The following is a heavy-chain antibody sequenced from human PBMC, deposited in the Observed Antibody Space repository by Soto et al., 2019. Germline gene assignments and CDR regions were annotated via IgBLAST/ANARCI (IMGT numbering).Heavy chain of an antibody. V-gene: IGHV1-8*01. D-gene: IGHD3-10*01. J-gene: IGHJ4*02. CDR3: AGGEVLWFGELLR. CDR2: MNPNSGDT. CDR1: GYTFTSYE. Sequence: QVQLVQSGAEVKKPGASVKVSCKASGYTFTSYEINWVRQATGQGLEWMGWMNPNSGDTGYAQKFQGRVTMTRNTSISTAYMELSSLRSEDTAVYYCAGGEVLWFGELLRWGQGTLVTVSS.